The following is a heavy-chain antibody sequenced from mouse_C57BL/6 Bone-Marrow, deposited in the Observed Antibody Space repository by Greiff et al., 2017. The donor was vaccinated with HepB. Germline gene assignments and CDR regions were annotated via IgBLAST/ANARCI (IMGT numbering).Heavy chain of an antibody. Sequence: QVQLQQPGAELVMPGASVKLSCKASGYTFTSYWMHWVKQRPGQGLEWIGDIDPSDSYTNYNQKFKGKSTLTVDKSSSTAYMQLSSLTSEDSAVYYCARGGDGYFAMDYWGQGTSVTVSS. J-gene: IGHJ4*01. D-gene: IGHD2-3*01. CDR3: ARGGDGYFAMDY. V-gene: IGHV1-69*01. CDR1: GYTFTSYW. CDR2: IDPSDSYT.